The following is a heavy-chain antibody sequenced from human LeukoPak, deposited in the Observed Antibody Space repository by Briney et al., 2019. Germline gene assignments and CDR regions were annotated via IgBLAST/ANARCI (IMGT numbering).Heavy chain of an antibody. J-gene: IGHJ3*02. D-gene: IGHD5-24*01. CDR3: ARWYRDGYKSGAFDI. CDR2: ISDDGSNK. CDR1: GIIFSNYD. Sequence: GGSLRLSCAASGIIFSNYDMHWVRQAPGKGLEWVALISDDGSNKYYADSVKGRITISRDNSKSTLYLQMNSLRAEDTAVYYCARWYRDGYKSGAFDIWGQGTMVAVSS. V-gene: IGHV3-30*03.